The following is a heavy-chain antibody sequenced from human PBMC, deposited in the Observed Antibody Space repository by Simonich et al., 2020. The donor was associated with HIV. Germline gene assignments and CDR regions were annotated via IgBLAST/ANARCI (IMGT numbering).Heavy chain of an antibody. V-gene: IGHV3-33*01. D-gene: IGHD1-26*01. J-gene: IGHJ4*02. CDR3: AREAYSFDY. CDR1: GFTFSSYG. CDR2: IWYDGSNK. Sequence: QVQLVESGGGVVQPGRSLRLSCAASGFTFSSYGMHWVRQAPGNGLEWVAGIWYDGSNKYYADSVKGRFTISRDNSKNTLYLQMNSLRAEDTAVYYCAREAYSFDYWGQGTLVTVSS.